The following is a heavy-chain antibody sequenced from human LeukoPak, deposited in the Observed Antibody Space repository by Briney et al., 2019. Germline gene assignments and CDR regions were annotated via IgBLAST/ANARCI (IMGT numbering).Heavy chain of an antibody. D-gene: IGHD2-2*01. CDR3: ARSPTKRVPEDY. CDR1: SDSIFTSNW. CDR2: IFHSGST. J-gene: IGHJ4*02. Sequence: PSGTLSLTCTVSSDSIFTSNWWSWVRQPPGKGLEWIGQIFHSGSTSYSPSLKSRVTISMDKSKNRISLRLTSVTAADTAVYYCARSPTKRVPEDYWGQGTLVTVSS. V-gene: IGHV4-4*02.